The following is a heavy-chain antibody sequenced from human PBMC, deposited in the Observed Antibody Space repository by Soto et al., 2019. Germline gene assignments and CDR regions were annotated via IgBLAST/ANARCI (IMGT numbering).Heavy chain of an antibody. CDR2: IIPIFGTA. J-gene: IGHJ4*02. V-gene: IGHV1-69*13. CDR3: ARVNPDYGFFDY. Sequence: SVKVSCKASGGTFSSYAISWVRQAPGQGLEWMGGIIPIFGTANYAQKFQGRVTITADESTSAAYMELSSLRSEDTAVYYCARVNPDYGFFDYWGQGTLVNVSS. CDR1: GGTFSSYA. D-gene: IGHD4-17*01.